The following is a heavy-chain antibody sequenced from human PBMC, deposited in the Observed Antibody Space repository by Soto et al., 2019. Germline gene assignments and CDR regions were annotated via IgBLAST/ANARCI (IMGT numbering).Heavy chain of an antibody. CDR3: ARVPGYSGYEQYYYYYGMDV. D-gene: IGHD5-12*01. CDR1: GYTFTSCG. CDR2: ISAYNGNT. V-gene: IGHV1-18*01. Sequence: ASVKVSCKASGYTFTSCGISWVRQAPGQGLEWMGWISAYNGNTNYAQKLQGRVTMTTDTSTSTAYMELRSLRSDDTAVYYCARVPGYSGYEQYYYYYGMDVWGHGTTVTVS. J-gene: IGHJ6*02.